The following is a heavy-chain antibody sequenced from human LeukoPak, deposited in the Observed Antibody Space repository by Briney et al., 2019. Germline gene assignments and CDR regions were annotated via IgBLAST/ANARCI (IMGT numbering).Heavy chain of an antibody. CDR2: IIPIFGTA. CDR3: ARAVLATKSEHWFDS. Sequence: SVKVSCKASGGTFSSYAISWVRQAPGQGLEWMGGIIPIFGTANYAQKFQGRVTITADESTSTAYMELSSLRSEDTAVYYCARAVLATKSEHWFDSWGQGTLVTVSS. D-gene: IGHD2-8*01. V-gene: IGHV1-69*13. J-gene: IGHJ5*01. CDR1: GGTFSSYA.